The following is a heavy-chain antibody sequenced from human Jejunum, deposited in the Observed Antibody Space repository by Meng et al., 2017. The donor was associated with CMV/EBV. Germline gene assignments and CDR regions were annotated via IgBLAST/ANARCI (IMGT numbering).Heavy chain of an antibody. CDR3: ARFSATGAYYYGMDV. V-gene: IGHV4-59*01. J-gene: IGHJ6*02. Sequence: GAPISRYCWSWIRQPPGKGLVWIGFIYYSGSTSYNPSLESRVTMSADTSRNRASMNLKSVTAADTGVYYCARFSATGAYYYGMDVWGQGTTVTVSS. D-gene: IGHD1-1*01. CDR1: GAPISRYC. CDR2: IYYSGST.